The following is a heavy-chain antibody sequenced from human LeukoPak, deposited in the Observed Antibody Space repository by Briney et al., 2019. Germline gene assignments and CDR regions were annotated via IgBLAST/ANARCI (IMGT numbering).Heavy chain of an antibody. CDR3: ARHGTAVALDY. Sequence: PSETLSLTCTVSGGSISNYYWSWIRQPPGKGLEWIGYIYYTGSTTYNPSLGGRVTISVDTSKDQFSLKLTSVTAADTAMYYCARHGTAVALDYWGQGTLVTVSS. CDR1: GGSISNYY. J-gene: IGHJ4*02. D-gene: IGHD6-19*01. CDR2: IYYTGST. V-gene: IGHV4-59*08.